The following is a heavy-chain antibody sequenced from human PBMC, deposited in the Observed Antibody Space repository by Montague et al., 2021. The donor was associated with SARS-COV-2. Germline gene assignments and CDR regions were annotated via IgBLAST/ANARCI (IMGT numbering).Heavy chain of an antibody. V-gene: IGHV4-39*07. Sequence: SETLSLTCTVSGGSISSSSYYWGWIRQPPGRGLEWIGSIYYSGSTYYNPSLKSRVTISVDTSKNQFSLKLSSVTAADTAVYYCARVWNYYDSSGYYLSYFDYWGQGTLVTVSS. CDR1: GGSISSSSYY. D-gene: IGHD3-22*01. CDR3: ARVWNYYDSSGYYLSYFDY. CDR2: IYYSGST. J-gene: IGHJ4*02.